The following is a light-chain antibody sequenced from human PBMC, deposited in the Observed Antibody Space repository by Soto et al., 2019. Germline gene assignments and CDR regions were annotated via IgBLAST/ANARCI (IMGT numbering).Light chain of an antibody. J-gene: IGKJ1*01. CDR3: QNYNRSSEA. CDR1: QTISSW. Sequence: DIQMTQSPSTLSGSVGDRVTITCRASQTISSWLAWYQQKPGKAPKLLIYKASTLKSGVPSRFSGSGSGTEFTLTISSLQPDDFATYYCQNYNRSSEAFGQGTKVDIK. V-gene: IGKV1-5*03. CDR2: KAS.